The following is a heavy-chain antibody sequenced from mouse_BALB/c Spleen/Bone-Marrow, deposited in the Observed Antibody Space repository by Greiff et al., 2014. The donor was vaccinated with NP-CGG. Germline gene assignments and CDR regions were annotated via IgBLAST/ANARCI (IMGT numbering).Heavy chain of an antibody. Sequence: VQLKESGPELVKPGASVKIPCKASGYTFTDYNLDWVRQSHGKSLEWVGSINPKNGGTIYSQKFEGKATLTVDKSSNTAYMELRSLTSEDTAVYYCARAGYYTLFAYWGQGTLVTVSA. D-gene: IGHD2-3*01. J-gene: IGHJ3*01. CDR3: ARAGYYTLFAY. V-gene: IGHV1-18*01. CDR2: INPKNGGT. CDR1: GYTFTDYN.